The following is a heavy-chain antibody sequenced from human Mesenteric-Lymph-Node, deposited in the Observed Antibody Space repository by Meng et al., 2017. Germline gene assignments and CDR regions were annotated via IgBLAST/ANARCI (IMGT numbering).Heavy chain of an antibody. J-gene: IGHJ4*02. Sequence: ASVKVSCKASGYTFTGYYMHWVRQAPGQGLEWMGWINPNSGGTNYAQKFQGGVTMTRDTSISTAYMELSRLRSDDTAVYYCARAVTMIVVADYWGQGTLVTVSS. CDR3: ARAVTMIVVADY. CDR1: GYTFTGYY. D-gene: IGHD3-22*01. V-gene: IGHV1-2*02. CDR2: INPNSGGT.